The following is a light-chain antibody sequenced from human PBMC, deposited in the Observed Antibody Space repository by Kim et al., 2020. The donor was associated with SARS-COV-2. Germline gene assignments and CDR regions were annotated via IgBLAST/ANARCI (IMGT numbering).Light chain of an antibody. CDR2: DVS. CDR3: SSYRSSTATYV. V-gene: IGLV2-14*03. Sequence: QSALTQPASVSGSPGQSITISCTGITSDIDYSNFVSWYQQHPGKAPKLIIYDVSDRPSGISNRFSGSKSGNTASLNISGLQAEDEADYFCSSYRSSTATYVFGTGTKVTVL. J-gene: IGLJ1*01. CDR1: TSDIDYSNF.